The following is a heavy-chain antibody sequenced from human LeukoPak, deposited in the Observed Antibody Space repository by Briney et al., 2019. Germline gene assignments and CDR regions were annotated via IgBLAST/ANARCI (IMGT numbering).Heavy chain of an antibody. V-gene: IGHV4-39*07. Sequence: SETLSLTCTVSGGSISSSSYYWGWIRQPPGKGLEWIGSIYYSGSTYYNPSLKSRVTMSVDTSKNQFSLKLSSVTAADTAVYYCAREYYYDSIGGAFDIWGQGTMVTVSS. CDR2: IYYSGST. J-gene: IGHJ3*02. CDR1: GGSISSSSYY. CDR3: AREYYYDSIGGAFDI. D-gene: IGHD3-22*01.